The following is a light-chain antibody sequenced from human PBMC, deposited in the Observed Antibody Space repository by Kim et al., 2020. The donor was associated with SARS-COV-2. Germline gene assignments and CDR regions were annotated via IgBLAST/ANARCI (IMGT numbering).Light chain of an antibody. CDR3: NSRDSSGNLYV. CDR2: GKN. V-gene: IGLV3-19*01. CDR1: SLRSYY. Sequence: SSELTQDPAVSVALGQTVRITCQGDSLRSYYASWYQQKPGQAPVLVIYGKNNRPSGIPDRFSGSSSGNTASLTITGAQAEDEADYYCNSRDSSGNLYVFGNGNKVT. J-gene: IGLJ1*01.